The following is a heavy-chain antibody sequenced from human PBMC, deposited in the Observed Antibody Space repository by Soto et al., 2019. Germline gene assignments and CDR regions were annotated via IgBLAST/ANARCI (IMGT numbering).Heavy chain of an antibody. CDR1: GGSFSGYY. D-gene: IGHD3-16*02. J-gene: IGHJ6*02. CDR3: ARAVMITFGGVIVNLSYYYGMDV. V-gene: IGHV4-34*01. CDR2: INHSGST. Sequence: SETLSLTCAVYGGSFSGYYWSWIRQPPEKGLEWIGEINHSGSTNYNPSLKSRVTISVDTSKNQFSLKLSSVTAADTAVYYCARAVMITFGGVIVNLSYYYGMDVWGQGTTVTVS.